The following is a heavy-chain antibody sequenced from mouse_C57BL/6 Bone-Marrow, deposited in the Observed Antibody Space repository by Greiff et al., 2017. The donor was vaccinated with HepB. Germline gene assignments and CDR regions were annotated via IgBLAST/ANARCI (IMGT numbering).Heavy chain of an antibody. V-gene: IGHV1-64*01. CDR2: IHPNSGST. CDR3: ARSVPPSSTVALGPY. D-gene: IGHD1-1*01. J-gene: IGHJ2*01. CDR1: GYTFTSYW. Sequence: QVQLQQPGAELVKPGASVKLSCKASGYTFTSYWMHWVKQRPGQGLEWIGMIHPNSGSTNYNEKFKSKATLTVDKSSSTAYMQLSSLTSEDSAVYYCARSVPPSSTVALGPYWGQGTTLTVSS.